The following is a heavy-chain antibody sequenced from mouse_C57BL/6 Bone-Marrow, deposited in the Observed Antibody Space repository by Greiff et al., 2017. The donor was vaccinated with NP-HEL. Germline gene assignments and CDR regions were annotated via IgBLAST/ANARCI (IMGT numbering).Heavy chain of an antibody. CDR3: ANFHFDY. Sequence: EVQVVESGGGLVKPGGSLKLSCAASGFTFSSYAMSWVRQTPEKRLEWVATISDGGSYTYYPDNVKGRFTISRDNAKNNLYLQMSHLKSKDTAMYYCANFHFDYGGQGTTLTVSS. V-gene: IGHV5-4*01. CDR1: GFTFSSYA. J-gene: IGHJ2*01. CDR2: ISDGGSYT.